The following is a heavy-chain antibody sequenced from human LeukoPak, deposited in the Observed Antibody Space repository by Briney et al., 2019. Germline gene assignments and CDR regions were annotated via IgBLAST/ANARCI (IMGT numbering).Heavy chain of an antibody. Sequence: AGGSLRLSCAASGFTFSSYSMNWVRQAPGKGLEWVSSISSSSSYIYYADSVKGRFTISRDNAKNSLYLQMNSLRAEDTAVYYCARVGGDTYYDYVWGSRDAFDIWGQGTMVTVSS. CDR3: ARVGGDTYYDYVWGSRDAFDI. CDR1: GFTFSSYS. J-gene: IGHJ3*02. D-gene: IGHD3-16*01. CDR2: ISSSSSYI. V-gene: IGHV3-21*01.